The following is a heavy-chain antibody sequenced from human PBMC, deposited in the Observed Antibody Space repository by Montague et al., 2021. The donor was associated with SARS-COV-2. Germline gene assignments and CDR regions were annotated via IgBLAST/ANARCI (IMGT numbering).Heavy chain of an antibody. D-gene: IGHD3-9*01. CDR3: ARIRYDILTGYQALFDY. Sequence: LRLSCAASGFTFSSYAMSWIRQPPGKALEWLARVDWDDDKYYSTSLKTRRTISKDTSKNHVVLTMTNMDPVDTATYYCARIRYDILTGYQALFDYWGQGTLVTVSS. CDR1: GFTFSSYAM. V-gene: IGHV2-70*11. CDR2: VDWDDDK. J-gene: IGHJ4*02.